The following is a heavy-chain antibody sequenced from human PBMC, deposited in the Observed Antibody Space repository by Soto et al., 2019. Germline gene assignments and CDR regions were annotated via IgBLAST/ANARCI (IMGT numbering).Heavy chain of an antibody. CDR1: GGSISSSSYY. V-gene: IGHV4-39*01. Sequence: QLQLQESGPGLVKPSETLSLTCTVSGGSISSSSYYWGWIRQPPGKGLEWIGSIYYSGSTYYNPSLKSRVXTXVXXSKNQFSLKLSSVTAADTAVYYWARHTPAISISDHWGQGTLVTVSS. CDR3: ARHTPAISISDH. CDR2: IYYSGST. D-gene: IGHD2-15*01. J-gene: IGHJ4*02.